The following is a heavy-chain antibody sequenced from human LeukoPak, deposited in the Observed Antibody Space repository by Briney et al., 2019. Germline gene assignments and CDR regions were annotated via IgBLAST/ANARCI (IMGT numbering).Heavy chain of an antibody. CDR2: ISTSGSYI. Sequence: GGSLRLSCAASGFTFSSYSMNWVRQAPGKGLEWVSSISTSGSYIYYADSVKGRFTISRDNSKNTLYLQMNSLRAEDTAVYYCARDTSSFGGVIAMGDAFDIWGQGTMVTVSS. V-gene: IGHV3-21*01. J-gene: IGHJ3*02. D-gene: IGHD3-16*02. CDR3: ARDTSSFGGVIAMGDAFDI. CDR1: GFTFSSYS.